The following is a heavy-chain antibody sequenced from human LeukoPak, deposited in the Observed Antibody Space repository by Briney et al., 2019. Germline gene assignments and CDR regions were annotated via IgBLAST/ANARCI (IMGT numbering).Heavy chain of an antibody. CDR2: IWDDGDNK. J-gene: IGHJ6*02. Sequence: GRSLRLSCAASGFTLSFYGMHWVRQAPGKGLEWVAVIWDDGDNKYYGDSVKGRFTISSDNSKDTVYLQLNSLRAEDTAVYYCARSLGPDMNYYCGMDVWGQGTTVTVSS. CDR3: ARSLGPDMNYYCGMDV. V-gene: IGHV3-33*01. CDR1: GFTLSFYG.